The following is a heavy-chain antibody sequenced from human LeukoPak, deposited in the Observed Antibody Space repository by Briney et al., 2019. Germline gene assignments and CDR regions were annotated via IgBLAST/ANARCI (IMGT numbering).Heavy chain of an antibody. V-gene: IGHV3-30*02. J-gene: IGHJ4*02. CDR3: AKASDVETSLITVVFDY. Sequence: PGGSLRLSCAASGFTFSSSDMHWVRQAPGKGLEWVAFIQYSGNNKFYADFVEGRFTISRDNSKNTLYLHMNSLRVEDTAFYYCAKASDVETSLITVVFDYWGRGSLVTVSS. CDR1: GFTFSSSD. CDR2: IQYSGNNK. D-gene: IGHD3-16*01.